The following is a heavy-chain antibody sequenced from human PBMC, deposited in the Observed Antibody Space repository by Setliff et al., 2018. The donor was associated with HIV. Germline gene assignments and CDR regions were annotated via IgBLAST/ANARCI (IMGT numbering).Heavy chain of an antibody. CDR1: GGSISSGTYY. J-gene: IGHJ4*02. V-gene: IGHV4-61*01. D-gene: IGHD6-19*01. CDR3: ARLRQWLAFFDS. CDR2: IYSSGST. Sequence: PSETLSLTCTVSGGSISSGTYYWSWIRQHPGKGLEWIGYIYSSGSTNFNPPLQSRVTISVDTSQNQFSLKLTSVTAADTAVYYCARLRQWLAFFDSWGQGTLVTVSS.